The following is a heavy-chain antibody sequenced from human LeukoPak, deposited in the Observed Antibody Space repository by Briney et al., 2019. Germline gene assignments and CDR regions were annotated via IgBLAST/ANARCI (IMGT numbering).Heavy chain of an antibody. J-gene: IGHJ4*02. CDR3: ARDRHVDTALYYFDY. V-gene: IGHV1-46*01. CDR1: GYTFTSYY. CDR2: INPSGGST. Sequence: GASVKVSCKASGYTFTSYYMHWVRQAPGQGLEWMGIINPSGGSTSYAQKFQGRVTMTRDTSTSTVYMELSSLRSEDTAVYYCARDRHVDTALYYFDYWGQGTLVTVSS. D-gene: IGHD5-18*01.